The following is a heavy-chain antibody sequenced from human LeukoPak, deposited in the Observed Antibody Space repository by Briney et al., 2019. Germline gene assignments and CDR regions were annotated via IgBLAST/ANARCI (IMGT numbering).Heavy chain of an antibody. CDR3: ARGEYSNGYPYRLDS. J-gene: IGHJ4*02. D-gene: IGHD3-16*01. Sequence: GASVKVSCKASGYTFTNFDINWVRQASGQGPEWMGWINPKSGDAKYGQAFQGRVTMTRDTSISTAYMELNRLRFDDTAMCYCARGEYSNGYPYRLDSWGQGTLVTVSS. CDR1: GYTFTNFD. CDR2: INPKSGDA. V-gene: IGHV1-2*02.